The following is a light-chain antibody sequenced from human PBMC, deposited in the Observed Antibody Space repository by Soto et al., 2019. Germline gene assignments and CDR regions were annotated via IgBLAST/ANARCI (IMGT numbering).Light chain of an antibody. CDR2: DGT. V-gene: IGLV2-23*01. Sequence: QSALTQPASVSGSPGQSITISCTGTSIYVGTYNLVSWYQHHPGKAPKLLIYDGTKRPSGVSNRFSGSKSGNTASLTISGLQAEDEADYYCCSYATSISYVFGTGTNVTVL. CDR3: CSYATSISYV. J-gene: IGLJ1*01. CDR1: SIYVGTYNL.